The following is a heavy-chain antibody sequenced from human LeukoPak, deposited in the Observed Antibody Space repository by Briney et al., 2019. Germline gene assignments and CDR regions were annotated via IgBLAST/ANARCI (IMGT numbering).Heavy chain of an antibody. CDR2: IKQDGSEK. D-gene: IGHD6-6*01. CDR1: GFTFSSYW. Sequence: GGSLRLSCAASGFTFSSYWMSWVRQAPGKGLEWVANIKQDGSEKYYVDSVKGRFTISRDNAKNSLYLQMNSLRAEDTAVYYCARQVSAARRFDAFDIWGQGTMVTVSS. J-gene: IGHJ3*02. V-gene: IGHV3-7*01. CDR3: ARQVSAARRFDAFDI.